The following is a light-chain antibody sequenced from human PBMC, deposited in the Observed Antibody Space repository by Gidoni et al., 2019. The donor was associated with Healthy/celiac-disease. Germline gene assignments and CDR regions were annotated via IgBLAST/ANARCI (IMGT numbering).Light chain of an antibody. CDR3: AAWDDSLNGVV. CDR1: SSNIGSNT. Sequence: QSVLTQPPSAAGTPGHRVTISCSVSSSNIGSNTVNWYQQLPGTAPKLLIYSNNQRPSGVPDRFSGSKSGTSASLAISGLQSEDEADYYCAAWDDSLNGVVFGGGTKLTVL. V-gene: IGLV1-44*01. CDR2: SNN. J-gene: IGLJ2*01.